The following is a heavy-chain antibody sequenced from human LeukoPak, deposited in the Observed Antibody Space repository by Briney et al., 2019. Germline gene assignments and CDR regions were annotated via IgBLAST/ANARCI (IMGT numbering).Heavy chain of an antibody. J-gene: IGHJ5*02. CDR2: INPNSGGT. V-gene: IGHV1-2*02. D-gene: IGHD3-10*01. CDR3: ARGGRVWFGELLGVNWFDP. CDR1: GYTFTGYY. Sequence: ASVKVSCKASGYTFTGYYMHWVRQAPGQGLEWMGWINPNSGGTNYAQKLQGRVTMTTDTSTSTAYMELRSLRSDDTAVYYCARGGRVWFGELLGVNWFDPWGQGTLVTVSS.